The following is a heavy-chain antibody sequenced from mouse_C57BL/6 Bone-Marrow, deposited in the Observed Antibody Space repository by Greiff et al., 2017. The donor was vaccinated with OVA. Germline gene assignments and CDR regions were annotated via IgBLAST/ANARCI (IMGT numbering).Heavy chain of an antibody. V-gene: IGHV1-54*01. CDR2: INPGSGGT. Sequence: QVQLQQSGAELVRPGTSVKVSCKASGYAFTNYLIEWVKQRPGQGLEWIGVINPGSGGTNYNEKFKGKATLTADTSSSTAYMQLSSLTSEDSVVYFCARRILRALDYWGQGTSVTVSS. J-gene: IGHJ4*01. CDR3: ARRILRALDY. CDR1: GYAFTNYL.